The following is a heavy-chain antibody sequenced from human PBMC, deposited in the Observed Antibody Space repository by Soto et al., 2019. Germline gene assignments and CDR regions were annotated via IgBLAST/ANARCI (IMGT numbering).Heavy chain of an antibody. CDR3: ARESHFYYDSSGYMTDLDY. CDR2: TYYSSKWYN. J-gene: IGHJ4*02. D-gene: IGHD3-22*01. CDR1: GDSVSSNSAA. Sequence: SQTLSLTCAISGDSVSSNSAAWNWIRQSPSRGLEWLGRTYYSSKWYNDYAVSVKSRITINPDTSKNQFSLQLNSVTPEDTAVYYCARESHFYYDSSGYMTDLDYWGQGTLVTVSS. V-gene: IGHV6-1*01.